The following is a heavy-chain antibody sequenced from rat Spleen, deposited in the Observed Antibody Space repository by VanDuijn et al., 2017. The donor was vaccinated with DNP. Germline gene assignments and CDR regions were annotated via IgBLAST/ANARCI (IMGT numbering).Heavy chain of an antibody. D-gene: IGHD1-12*02. CDR2: ISTGGDST. Sequence: EVQLVESGGGLVQPGRSMKLSCTASGFTFSDYGMAWVRQAPTKGLEWVASISTGGDSTYYRDSVKGRFSISRDNAKSVLYLQMDSLRSEETATYYCARVFGYDGTYYYGNFDYWGQGVMVTVSS. CDR1: GFTFSDYG. J-gene: IGHJ2*01. CDR3: ARVFGYDGTYYYGNFDY. V-gene: IGHV5-25*01.